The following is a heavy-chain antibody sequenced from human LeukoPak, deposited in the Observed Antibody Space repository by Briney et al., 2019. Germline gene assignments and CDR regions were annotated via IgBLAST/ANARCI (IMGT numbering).Heavy chain of an antibody. J-gene: IGHJ4*02. V-gene: IGHV3-49*04. CDR3: TRDFSYCGGDCSTIDY. Sequence: GRSLRLSCTASGFTFCDYAMSWVRQAPGKGLEWVGFIRSKAYGGTTEYAASVKGRFTISRDDSKSIAYLQMNSLKTEDTAVYYCTRDFSYCGGDCSTIDYWGQGTLVTVSS. CDR2: IRSKAYGGTT. CDR1: GFTFCDYA. D-gene: IGHD2-21*02.